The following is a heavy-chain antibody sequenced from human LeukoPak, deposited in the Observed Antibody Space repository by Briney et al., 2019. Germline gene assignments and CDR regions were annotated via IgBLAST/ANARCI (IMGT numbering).Heavy chain of an antibody. V-gene: IGHV4-59*01. Sequence: SETLSLTCTVSGGSISSYYWSWIRQPPGKGLEWIGYIYYSGSTNYNPSLKSRVTISVDTSKNQFSLKLSSVTAADTAVYYCARDGAAAGEYFQRWGQGTLVTVSS. CDR3: ARDGAAAGEYFQR. J-gene: IGHJ1*01. CDR2: IYYSGST. CDR1: GGSISSYY. D-gene: IGHD6-13*01.